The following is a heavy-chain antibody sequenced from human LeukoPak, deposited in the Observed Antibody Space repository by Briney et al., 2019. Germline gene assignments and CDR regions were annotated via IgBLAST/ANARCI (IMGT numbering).Heavy chain of an antibody. J-gene: IGHJ4*02. V-gene: IGHV1-8*01. D-gene: IGHD2-2*01. CDR2: MNPNSGNT. Sequence: ASVKVSCKASGYTFTSYDINWVRQATGQGLEWMGWMNPNSGNTGYAQKFQGRVTMTRNTSISTAYMELSSLRSEDTAVYYCARAVRDRVVVPAAPYYFDYWGQGTLVTVPS. CDR1: GYTFTSYD. CDR3: ARAVRDRVVVPAAPYYFDY.